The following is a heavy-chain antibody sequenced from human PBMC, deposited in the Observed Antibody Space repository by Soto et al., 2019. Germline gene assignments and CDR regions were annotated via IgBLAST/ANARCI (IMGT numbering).Heavy chain of an antibody. J-gene: IGHJ4*02. Sequence: SETLYLTCAVYGGSFIGYYWSRSRQPPGKGLEWIGEINHSGSTNYNPSLKSRVTISVDTSKNQFSLKLSSVTAADTAVYYCARGVYSSFVDYWGQETLVTVSS. V-gene: IGHV4-34*01. D-gene: IGHD6-6*01. CDR1: GGSFIGYY. CDR3: ARGVYSSFVDY. CDR2: INHSGST.